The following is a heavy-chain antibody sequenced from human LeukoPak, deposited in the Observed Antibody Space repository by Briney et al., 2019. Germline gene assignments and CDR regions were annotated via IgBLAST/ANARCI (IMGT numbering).Heavy chain of an antibody. D-gene: IGHD4-17*01. CDR2: IYSGGST. V-gene: IGHV3-66*02. J-gene: IGHJ3*02. Sequence: GGSLRLSCAASGFSVSSNYMSWVRQAPGKGLEWVSVIYSGGSTYYADSVKGRFTISRDNSKNTLYLQMNSLRAEDTAVYYCARDLRYSGAFDIWGQGTMVTVSS. CDR3: ARDLRYSGAFDI. CDR1: GFSVSSNY.